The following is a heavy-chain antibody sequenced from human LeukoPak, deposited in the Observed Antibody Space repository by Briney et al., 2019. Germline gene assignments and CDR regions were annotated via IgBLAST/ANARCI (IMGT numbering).Heavy chain of an antibody. J-gene: IGHJ4*02. CDR2: ISSSSSYI. CDR1: GFTFSSYT. Sequence: PGGSLRLSCAASGFTFSSYTMNWVRQAPGKGLEWVSSISSSSSYIYYADSVKGRFTFSRDNAKNSLFLQMNSLRAEDTAVYHCASSDYGGFDYWGQGTLVTVSS. CDR3: ASSDYGGFDY. V-gene: IGHV3-21*01. D-gene: IGHD4-17*01.